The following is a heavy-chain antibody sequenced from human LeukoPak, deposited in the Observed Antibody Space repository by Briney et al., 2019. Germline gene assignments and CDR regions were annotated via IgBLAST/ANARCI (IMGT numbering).Heavy chain of an antibody. CDR2: IYHSGST. V-gene: IGHV4-38-2*02. D-gene: IGHD3-22*01. CDR1: GYSISSGYY. Sequence: SETLSLTCTVSGYSISSGYYWGWIRQPPGKGLEWIGSIYHSGSTYYNPSLKSRVTISVDTSKNQFSLKLSSVTAADTAVYYCASGGTYYYDSSGYSNFDYWGQGTLVTVSS. CDR3: ASGGTYYYDSSGYSNFDY. J-gene: IGHJ4*02.